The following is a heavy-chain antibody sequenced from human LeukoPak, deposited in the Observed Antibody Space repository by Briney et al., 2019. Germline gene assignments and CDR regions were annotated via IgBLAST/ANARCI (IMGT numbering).Heavy chain of an antibody. CDR1: GFTFNRYW. CDR2: ISPDGNSA. D-gene: IGHD2-2*01. J-gene: IGHJ5*02. Sequence: GGSLRLSCAASGFTFNRYWMHWVRPAPGKGLVWVSRISPDGNSATYADSVKGRFTISRDNAKNTLYLQMNSLRAEDSAVYYCARDASCSSTSCYAPFDPWGQGALVTVSS. CDR3: ARDASCSSTSCYAPFDP. V-gene: IGHV3-74*03.